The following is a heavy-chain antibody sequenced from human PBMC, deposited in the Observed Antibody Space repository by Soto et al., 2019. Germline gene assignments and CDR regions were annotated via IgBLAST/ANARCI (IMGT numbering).Heavy chain of an antibody. Sequence: QVQVVESGGGLVKPGGSLRLSCAASGFTFSDYYMSWIRQAPGKGLEWVSYISSSSSYTNYADSVKGRFTISRDNAKNSLYLQMNSLRAEDTAVYYCARERNAAGYSSGWPVVDYWGQGTLVTVSS. V-gene: IGHV3-11*06. CDR2: ISSSSSYT. J-gene: IGHJ4*02. D-gene: IGHD6-19*01. CDR1: GFTFSDYY. CDR3: ARERNAAGYSSGWPVVDY.